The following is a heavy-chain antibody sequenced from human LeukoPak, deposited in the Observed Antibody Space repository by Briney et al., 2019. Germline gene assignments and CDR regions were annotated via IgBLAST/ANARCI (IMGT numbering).Heavy chain of an antibody. V-gene: IGHV3-23*01. CDR3: AKAAAGPYLDY. D-gene: IGHD6-13*01. CDR1: GFTFSSYA. J-gene: IGHJ4*02. Sequence: GGSLSLSCAASGFTFSSYAMSWVRQTQGKGLEWVSAISGSGGSTYYADSEEGRFTISIDNCKNTLYLQMNSLRAEDTAVYYFAKAAAGPYLDYWGQGTLVTVSS. CDR2: ISGSGGST.